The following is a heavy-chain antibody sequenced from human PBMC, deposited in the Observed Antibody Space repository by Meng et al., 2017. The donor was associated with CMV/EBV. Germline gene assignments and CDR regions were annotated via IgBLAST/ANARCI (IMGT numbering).Heavy chain of an antibody. CDR3: ARGLRQLADY. CDR2: INHSGST. D-gene: IGHD6-6*01. V-gene: IGHV4-34*01. J-gene: IGHJ4*02. Sequence: GGGVGGRGEINHSGSTNYNPSLKSRVTISVDTSKNQFSLKLSSVTAADTAVYYCARGLRQLADYWGQGTLVTVSS.